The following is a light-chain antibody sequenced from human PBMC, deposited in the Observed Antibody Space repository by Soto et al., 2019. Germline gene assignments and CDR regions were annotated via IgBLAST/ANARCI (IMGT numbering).Light chain of an antibody. CDR2: EVS. Sequence: QSVLTQPASVSGSPGQSITISCTGTSSDVGAYNYVSWYQQYPGKAPKLIIYEVSNRPSGVSNRFSGSKSGNTASLTISGLQADDEADYYCSSYTRSSIPYVFGTGTKLTVL. CDR3: SSYTRSSIPYV. CDR1: SSDVGAYNY. J-gene: IGLJ1*01. V-gene: IGLV2-14*01.